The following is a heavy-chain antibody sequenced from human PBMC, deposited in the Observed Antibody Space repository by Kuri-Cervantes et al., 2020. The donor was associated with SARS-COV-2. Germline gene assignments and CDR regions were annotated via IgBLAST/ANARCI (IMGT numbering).Heavy chain of an antibody. Sequence: GSLRLSCAFYGESFSGYYWNWIRQSPGKGLEWIGEVNHRGDTNYNPSLMGRVFISVDKSNSQFSLRLTSVTAADTAVYHCARAYGLLRYIYYMDVWGKGTTVTVSS. J-gene: IGHJ6*04. D-gene: IGHD3-9*01. CDR3: ARAYGLLRYIYYMDV. CDR1: GESFSGYY. V-gene: IGHV4-34*01. CDR2: VNHRGDT.